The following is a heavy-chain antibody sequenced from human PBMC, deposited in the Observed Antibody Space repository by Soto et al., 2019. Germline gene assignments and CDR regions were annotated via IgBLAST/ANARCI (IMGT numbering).Heavy chain of an antibody. J-gene: IGHJ4*02. V-gene: IGHV1-58*01. CDR2: VVVGSGNT. CDR3: AADLTGTTGPDY. Sequence: SVKVSCKASGFTFTSSAVQWVRQARGQRLEWIGWVVVGSGNTNYAQKFQERVTITRDMSTSTAYMELSSLRSEDTAVYYCAADLTGTTGPDYWGQGTLVTVSS. D-gene: IGHD1-7*01. CDR1: GFTFTSSA.